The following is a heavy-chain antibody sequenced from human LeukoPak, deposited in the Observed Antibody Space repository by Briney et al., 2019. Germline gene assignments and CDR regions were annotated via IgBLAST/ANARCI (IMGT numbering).Heavy chain of an antibody. D-gene: IGHD3-22*01. Sequence: PGGSLRLSCAGSGFTFSSYGMHWVRQAPGKGLEWVAVIWYDGSNKYYADSVKGRFTISRDNSKNTLYLQMNSLRAEDTAVYYCARDHSVVVVMVFDYWGQGTLVTVSS. CDR3: ARDHSVVVVMVFDY. J-gene: IGHJ4*02. CDR2: IWYDGSNK. CDR1: GFTFSSYG. V-gene: IGHV3-33*01.